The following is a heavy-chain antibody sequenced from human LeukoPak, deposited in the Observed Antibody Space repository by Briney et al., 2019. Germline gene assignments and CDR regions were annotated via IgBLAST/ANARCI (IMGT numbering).Heavy chain of an antibody. V-gene: IGHV3-48*04. Sequence: GGSLRLSCAASGFTFSGYDMSWVRQAPGKGLEWVSYTSSSSSTIYYADSVKSRFTISRDNAKNSLYLQMNSLRAEDTAVYYCARARVRAARPLDAFDIWGQGTMVTVSS. D-gene: IGHD6-6*01. J-gene: IGHJ3*02. CDR3: ARARVRAARPLDAFDI. CDR1: GFTFSGYD. CDR2: TSSSSSTI.